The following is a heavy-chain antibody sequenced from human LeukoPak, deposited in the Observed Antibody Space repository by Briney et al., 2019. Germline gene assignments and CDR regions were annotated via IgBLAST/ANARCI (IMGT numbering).Heavy chain of an antibody. Sequence: ASVNVSCKASVYTFTGYYMHWVRQAPGQGLEWMGWIDPNSGDTKYTQKFQGRVSMTRDTSFSTAYMELSRLTSDDTAVYYCARDRSITEKYSGRYFHDYWGQGTLATVSS. CDR2: IDPNSGDT. CDR1: VYTFTGYY. D-gene: IGHD1-26*01. V-gene: IGHV1-2*02. J-gene: IGHJ4*02. CDR3: ARDRSITEKYSGRYFHDY.